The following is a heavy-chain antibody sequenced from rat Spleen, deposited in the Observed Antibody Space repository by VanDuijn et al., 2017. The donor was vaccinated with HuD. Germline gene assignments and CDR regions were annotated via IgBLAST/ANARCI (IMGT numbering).Heavy chain of an antibody. J-gene: IGHJ2*01. Sequence: VQLKESGPGLVQPSQTLSLTCTVAGFSLTSYNVHWVRQPPGKGLEWVASITTGGAITSYRDSVKGRFTISRDNAKSSLYLQMDSLRSGDTATYYCARHGYNSYFDYWGQGVMVTVSS. V-gene: IGHV5-25*01. CDR2: ITTGGAIT. D-gene: IGHD1-9*01. CDR3: ARHGYNSYFDY. CDR1: GFSLTSYN.